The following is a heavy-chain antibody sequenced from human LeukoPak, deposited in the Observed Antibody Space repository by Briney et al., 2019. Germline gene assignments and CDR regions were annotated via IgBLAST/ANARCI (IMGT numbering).Heavy chain of an antibody. V-gene: IGHV3-30-3*01. Sequence: PGGSLRLPCAASGFTFSSYAMHWVRQAPGKGLEWVAVISYDGSNKYYADSVKGRFTISRDNSKNTLYLQMNSLRAEDTAVYYCARDSAGYSYGAPSWYFDLWGRGTLVTVSS. J-gene: IGHJ2*01. CDR1: GFTFSSYA. D-gene: IGHD5-18*01. CDR2: ISYDGSNK. CDR3: ARDSAGYSYGAPSWYFDL.